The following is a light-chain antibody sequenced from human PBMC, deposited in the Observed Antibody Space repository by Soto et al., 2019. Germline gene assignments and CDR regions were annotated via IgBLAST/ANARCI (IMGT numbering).Light chain of an antibody. J-gene: IGKJ2*01. CDR2: GAS. CDR3: QQYGGSALYS. V-gene: IGKV3-20*01. CDR1: QSVSSSD. Sequence: IVLTQSPGTLSLSPVDRATLSCSASQSVSSSDLAWYQHKPGQAPRLLIYGASTRATGITDRLRGSGSRTHFTQTISRLEPEKFAVYYGQQYGGSALYSFGQGTKLEIK.